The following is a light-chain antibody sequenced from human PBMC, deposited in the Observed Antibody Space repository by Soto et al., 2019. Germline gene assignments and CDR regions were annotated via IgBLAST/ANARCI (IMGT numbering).Light chain of an antibody. CDR3: LQHDRYPRT. Sequence: DIQMTQSPSAMSASVGDRVTITCRASQNIGSSLAWFQQKPGKVPKRLIHTTSTLESGVPSRFSGSGSVTDFTLTISSLQPEDSATYYCLQHDRYPRTFGPGTKVDIK. J-gene: IGKJ3*01. CDR2: TTS. V-gene: IGKV1-17*03. CDR1: QNIGSS.